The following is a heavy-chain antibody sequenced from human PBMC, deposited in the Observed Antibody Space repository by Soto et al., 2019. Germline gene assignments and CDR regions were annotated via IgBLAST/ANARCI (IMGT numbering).Heavy chain of an antibody. V-gene: IGHV3-33*01. CDR2: IWYDGSNK. Sequence: GGSLRLSCAASGFTFSSSGMHWVRQAPGKGLEWVAVIWYDGSNKYYADSVKGRFTISRDNSKNTLYLQMNSLRAEDTAVYYCARDPGIAVAGTGYYGMDVWGQGTTVTVSS. J-gene: IGHJ6*02. CDR1: GFTFSSSG. CDR3: ARDPGIAVAGTGYYGMDV. D-gene: IGHD6-19*01.